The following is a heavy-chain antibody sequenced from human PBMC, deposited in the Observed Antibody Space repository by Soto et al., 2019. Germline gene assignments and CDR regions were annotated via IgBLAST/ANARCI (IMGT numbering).Heavy chain of an antibody. V-gene: IGHV4-34*01. CDR2: INHSGST. J-gene: IGHJ6*03. D-gene: IGHD3-3*01. Sequence: SETLPLTCAVYGGSFSGYYWSWIRQPPGKGLEWIGEINHSGSTNYNPSLKSRVTISVDTSKNQFSLKLSSVTAADTAVYYCARVWSGTYYYYYMDVWGKGTTVTVSS. CDR1: GGSFSGYY. CDR3: ARVWSGTYYYYYMDV.